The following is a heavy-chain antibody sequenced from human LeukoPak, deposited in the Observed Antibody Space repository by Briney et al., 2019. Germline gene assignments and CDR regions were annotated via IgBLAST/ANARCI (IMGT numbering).Heavy chain of an antibody. J-gene: IGHJ2*01. Sequence: SETLSLTCTVSGGSISSSSYYWGWIRQPPGKGLEWIGSIYYSGNTYYNPSLKSRVTISVDTSKNQFSLKLSSVTAADTAVYYCARQGDLWYFDLWGRGTLVTVSS. CDR1: GGSISSSSYY. V-gene: IGHV4-39*01. CDR2: IYYSGNT. CDR3: ARQGDLWYFDL. D-gene: IGHD2-21*02.